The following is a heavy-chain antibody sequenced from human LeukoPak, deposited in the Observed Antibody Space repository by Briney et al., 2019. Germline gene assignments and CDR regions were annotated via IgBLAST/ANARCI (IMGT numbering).Heavy chain of an antibody. D-gene: IGHD3-3*02. CDR2: IYTSGST. Sequence: SETLSLTCTVSGGSISSGNYYWSWIRQPAGKGLEWIGRIYTSGSTNYNPSLKSRVTISVDTSKNQFSLKLSSVTAADTAVYYCARHFRYYYYMDVWGKGTTVTISS. CDR3: ARHFRYYYYMDV. J-gene: IGHJ6*03. CDR1: GGSISSGNYY. V-gene: IGHV4-61*02.